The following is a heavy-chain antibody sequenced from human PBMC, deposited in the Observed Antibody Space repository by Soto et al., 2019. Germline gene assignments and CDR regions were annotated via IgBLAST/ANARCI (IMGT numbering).Heavy chain of an antibody. J-gene: IGHJ4*02. V-gene: IGHV1-8*01. CDR1: GYTFTSFD. CDR3: AREGKVLRFLEWLLGFDY. D-gene: IGHD3-3*01. Sequence: QVQLVQSGAEVKKPGASVKVSCKASGYTFTSFDINWVRQATGQGLEWMGWMNPNSGNTGYAQKFQGRVAMTRNTSISGAYMELSSLRSEDTAMYYCAREGKVLRFLEWLLGFDYWGQGTLVTVSS. CDR2: MNPNSGNT.